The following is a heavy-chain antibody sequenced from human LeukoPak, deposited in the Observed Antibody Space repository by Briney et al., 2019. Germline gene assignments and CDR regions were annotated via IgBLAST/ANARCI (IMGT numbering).Heavy chain of an antibody. CDR3: VRAKFTTRWEPFDY. J-gene: IGHJ4*02. Sequence: GGSLTLSCLASAFSFSSYPMHWVRQAPGKGLEYVSAISTGGGRYYSDSVKGRFIVSRDNSKNTLYLQMSSLRFEDAAMYYCVRAKFTTRWEPFDYWGQGTLVTVSS. CDR1: AFSFSSYP. V-gene: IGHV3-64D*06. CDR2: ISTGGGR. D-gene: IGHD1-14*01.